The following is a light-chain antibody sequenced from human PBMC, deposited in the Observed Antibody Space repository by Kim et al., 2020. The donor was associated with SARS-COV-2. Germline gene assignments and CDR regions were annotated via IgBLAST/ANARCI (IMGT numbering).Light chain of an antibody. CDR1: TGTIASRF. CDR3: QSSDSNSNWV. V-gene: IGLV6-57*04. Sequence: NFMLTQPHSVSESPGKTITISCTCSTGTIASRFVQWYQQRPGSAPTTVIYEDDRRPSGVPVRFSGSLDSSSNSASLTISGLKSEDEADYYCQSSDSNSNWVFGGGTKVTVL. CDR2: EDD. J-gene: IGLJ3*02.